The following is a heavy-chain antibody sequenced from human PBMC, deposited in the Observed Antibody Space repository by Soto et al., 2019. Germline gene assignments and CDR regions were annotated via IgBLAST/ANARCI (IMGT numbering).Heavy chain of an antibody. CDR3: ARHRVYEYMDV. Sequence: SETLSLTCTVSGGSISSYYWSLIRQPPGKGLEWIGYIYYSGSTNYNPSLKSRVTISVDTSKNQFSLKLSSVTAADTAVYYCARHRVYEYMDVWGKGTTVTVSS. J-gene: IGHJ6*03. CDR2: IYYSGST. D-gene: IGHD6-13*01. V-gene: IGHV4-59*08. CDR1: GGSISSYY.